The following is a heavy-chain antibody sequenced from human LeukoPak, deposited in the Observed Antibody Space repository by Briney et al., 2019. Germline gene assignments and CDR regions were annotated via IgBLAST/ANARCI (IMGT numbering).Heavy chain of an antibody. D-gene: IGHD3-22*01. J-gene: IGHJ4*02. CDR1: GGPISSYY. CDR2: IYYSGST. CDR3: ARGLRGYYSDY. V-gene: IGHV4-59*01. Sequence: SETLSLTCTVSGGPISSYYWSWIRQPPGKGLEWLGYIYYSGSTKYNPSLKGRVTISVDTSKNQFSLNLSSVTAADTAVYYCARGLRGYYSDYWGQGTLVTVSS.